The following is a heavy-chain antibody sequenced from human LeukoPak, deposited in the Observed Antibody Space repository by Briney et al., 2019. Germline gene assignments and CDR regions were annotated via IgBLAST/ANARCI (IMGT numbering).Heavy chain of an antibody. V-gene: IGHV3-21*01. D-gene: IGHD5-12*01. CDR2: ISSSRSDI. J-gene: IGHJ4*02. Sequence: GCLRLSCAVSGFTFSSDSMDWVRPTPRKRLWWVSSISSSRSDIYYADSVEGRFTISRDNAKNSLYLQMNSLRAEDTAVYYCARANRVDIVATRLPDRIDYWGQGTLVTVSS. CDR1: GFTFSSDS. CDR3: ARANRVDIVATRLPDRIDY.